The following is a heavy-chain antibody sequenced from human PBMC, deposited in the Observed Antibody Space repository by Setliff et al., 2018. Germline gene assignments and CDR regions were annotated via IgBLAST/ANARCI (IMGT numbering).Heavy chain of an antibody. CDR3: VKVGIFGGGYFDF. Sequence: HPGGSLRLSCAASGFIFSSYSMNWVRQAPGKGLEWVSYISSSSSPIDYADSVKGRFIISRDNAKNSLYLQMDSLRVEDTAVYYCVKVGIFGGGYFDFWGQGTPVTVSS. V-gene: IGHV3-48*01. CDR2: ISSSSSPI. D-gene: IGHD3-3*01. J-gene: IGHJ4*02. CDR1: GFIFSSYS.